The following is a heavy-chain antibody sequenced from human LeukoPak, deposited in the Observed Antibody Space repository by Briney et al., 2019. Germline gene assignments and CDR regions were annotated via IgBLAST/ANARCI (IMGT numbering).Heavy chain of an antibody. CDR1: GFTFSGST. V-gene: IGHV3-15*01. CDR2: IKSKIDGGTI. CDR3: ATQGYCSGNTCEAFDY. J-gene: IGHJ4*02. D-gene: IGHD2-15*01. Sequence: GGSLKLSCTASGFTFSGSTMHWVRHAPGKGLEWVGRIKSKIDGGTIDYTAPVKGRFTISRDDSKNMVYLQMNSLKTEDTAVYYCATQGYCSGNTCEAFDYWGQGTLVTVSS.